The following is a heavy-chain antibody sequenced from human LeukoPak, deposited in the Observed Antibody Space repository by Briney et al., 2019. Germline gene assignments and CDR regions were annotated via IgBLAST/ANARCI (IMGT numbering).Heavy chain of an antibody. V-gene: IGHV1-18*04. Sequence: ASVKVSCKPSGYTFTSFGISWVRQAPGQGLEWMGWIGAYNGDTNYAQKFQGRVTMTTDTSTSTAYMDLRSLRSDDTAVYYCTRDQCSGDNCPSFDYGGQGTLVTVSS. CDR2: IGAYNGDT. CDR3: TRDQCSGDNCPSFDY. CDR1: GYTFTSFG. J-gene: IGHJ4*02. D-gene: IGHD2-15*01.